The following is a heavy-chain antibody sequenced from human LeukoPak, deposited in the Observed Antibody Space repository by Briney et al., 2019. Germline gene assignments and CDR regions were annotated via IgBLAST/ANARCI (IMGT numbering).Heavy chain of an antibody. CDR2: INHSGST. J-gene: IGHJ4*02. D-gene: IGHD6-13*01. CDR3: ARYSSSWFFGY. Sequence: SETLSLTCTVSGYSISSGYYWGWIRQPPGKGLEWIGEINHSGSTNYNPSLKSRVTISVDTSKNQFSLKLSSVTAADTAVYYCARYSSSWFFGYWGQGTLVTVSS. V-gene: IGHV4-38-2*02. CDR1: GYSISSGYY.